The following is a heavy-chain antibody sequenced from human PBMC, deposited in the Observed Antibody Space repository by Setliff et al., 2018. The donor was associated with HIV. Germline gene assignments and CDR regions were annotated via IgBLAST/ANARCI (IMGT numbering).Heavy chain of an antibody. D-gene: IGHD1-1*01. CDR1: GGTFSSYA. J-gene: IGHJ3*02. CDR3: ARDWKHVFDI. Sequence: SVKVSCKASGGTFSSYAISWVRQAPGQGLEWMGGIIPIFGTANYAQKSQGRVTITADESTSTAYMELSRLRSDDTAVYYCARDWKHVFDIWGQGTMVTVS. V-gene: IGHV1-69*13. CDR2: IIPIFGTA.